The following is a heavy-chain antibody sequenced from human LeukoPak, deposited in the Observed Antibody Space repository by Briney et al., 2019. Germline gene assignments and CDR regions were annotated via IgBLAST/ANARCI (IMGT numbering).Heavy chain of an antibody. Sequence: PSETLSLTCTVSGGSISSYYWNWIRQPPGEGLEWIGYIYYSGSTNYNPSLESRVTISVDTSKNQFSLKLNSVTAADTAVYYCARSLQYNNNNYFYYGMDVWGQGTTVTVSS. CDR1: GGSISSYY. CDR3: ARSLQYNNNNYFYYGMDV. D-gene: IGHD3-10*01. CDR2: IYYSGST. V-gene: IGHV4-59*01. J-gene: IGHJ6*02.